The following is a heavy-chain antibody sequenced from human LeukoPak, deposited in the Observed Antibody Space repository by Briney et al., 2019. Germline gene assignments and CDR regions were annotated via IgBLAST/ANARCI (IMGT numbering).Heavy chain of an antibody. CDR3: ARAGNGILTGYFQNWYFDL. CDR1: GGSVTSTNW. J-gene: IGHJ2*01. Sequence: SETLSLTCDVSGGSVTSTNWWTWVRQPPGKGLEWIGYIYYSGSTYYNPSLKSRVTISVGTSKNQFSLKLSSVTAADTAVYYCARAGNGILTGYFQNWYFDLWGRGTLVTVSS. V-gene: IGHV4-30-4*01. D-gene: IGHD3-9*01. CDR2: IYYSGST.